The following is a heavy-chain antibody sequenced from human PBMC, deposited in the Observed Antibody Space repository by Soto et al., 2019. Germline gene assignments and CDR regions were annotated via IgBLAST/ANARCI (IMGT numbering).Heavy chain of an antibody. CDR3: ARSYDSSGYYYYGMDV. CDR2: INSDGSNK. Sequence: EVQLVESGGGLVQPGGSVRLSCAASKFTITSYWMHWVRQAPGKGLVWVSRINSDGSNKYYADSVKGRFTISRDNSKNTLYLQMNSLRAEDTAVYYCARSYDSSGYYYYGMDVWGQGTTVTVSS. CDR1: KFTITSYW. D-gene: IGHD3-22*01. V-gene: IGHV3-74*01. J-gene: IGHJ6*02.